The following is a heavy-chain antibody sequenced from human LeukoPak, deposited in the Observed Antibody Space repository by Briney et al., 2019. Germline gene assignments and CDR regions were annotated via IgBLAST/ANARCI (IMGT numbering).Heavy chain of an antibody. D-gene: IGHD3-22*01. Sequence: PGGSLRLSCAASGFTFSSYAMSWVRQAPGKGLEWVSAISGSGTSTYYADSVKGRFIISRDNSKNTLYLQMNSLRAEDTAVYYCAKGKSSAYERYGMDVWGQGTTVTVSS. CDR2: ISGSGTST. J-gene: IGHJ6*02. CDR3: AKGKSSAYERYGMDV. V-gene: IGHV3-23*01. CDR1: GFTFSSYA.